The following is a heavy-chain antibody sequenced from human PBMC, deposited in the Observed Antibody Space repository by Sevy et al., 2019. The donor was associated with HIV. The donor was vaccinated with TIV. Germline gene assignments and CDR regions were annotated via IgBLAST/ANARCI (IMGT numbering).Heavy chain of an antibody. CDR1: VASITSSLYY. CDR3: ARELTGTTTDWFDP. D-gene: IGHD3-10*01. J-gene: IGHJ5*02. V-gene: IGHV4-61*02. Sequence: SETLSLTCTVSVASITSSLYYWSWIRQPAGKGPEWIGRIYVSERTNYNPSLKSRVSMSIDSSKNQFSLKLSSVTAADTAVYYCARELTGTTTDWFDPWGQGTLVTVSS. CDR2: IYVSERT.